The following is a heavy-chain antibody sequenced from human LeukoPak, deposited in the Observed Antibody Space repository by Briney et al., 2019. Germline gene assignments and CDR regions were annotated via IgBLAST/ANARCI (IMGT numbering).Heavy chain of an antibody. J-gene: IGHJ4*02. CDR2: FDPEDGET. CDR3: ATALRRYNWNDVRDY. V-gene: IGHV1-24*01. CDR1: GYTLTELS. Sequence: ASVKVSCKVSGYTLTELSMHWVRQAPGKGLEWMGGFDPEDGETIYAQKFQGRVTMTEDTSTDTAYMELSSLRSEDTAVYYCATALRRYNWNDVRDYWGQGTLVTVSS. D-gene: IGHD1-20*01.